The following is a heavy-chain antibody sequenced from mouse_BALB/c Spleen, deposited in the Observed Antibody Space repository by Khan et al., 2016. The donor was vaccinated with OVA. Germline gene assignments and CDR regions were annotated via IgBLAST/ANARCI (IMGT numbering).Heavy chain of an antibody. D-gene: IGHD3-3*01. J-gene: IGHJ2*01. Sequence: VELVESGAELVRPGASVKLSCKTSGYIFTSYWIHWVKQRSGQGLEWIARIYPGTDNSYYSEKVKDKATLTADKSSSTAYMQLSSLKSEDSAVDFCAREEAVYYFEYWGQGTTLTVSS. CDR1: GYIFTSYW. CDR2: IYPGTDNS. V-gene: IGHV1-76*01. CDR3: AREEAVYYFEY.